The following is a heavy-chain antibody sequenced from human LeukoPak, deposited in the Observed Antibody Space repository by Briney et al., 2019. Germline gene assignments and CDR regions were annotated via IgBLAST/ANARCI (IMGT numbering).Heavy chain of an antibody. CDR1: GYTFTGYY. CDR2: TNPSGGST. J-gene: IGHJ4*02. V-gene: IGHV1-46*01. Sequence: ASVKVSCKASGYTFTGYYMHWVRQAPGQGLEWMGMTNPSGGSTSYARKFQGRVTMTSDTSTSTVFMELSSLRSEDTAVYSCARGLWQWLVDYWGQGTLVTVSS. CDR3: ARGLWQWLVDY. D-gene: IGHD6-19*01.